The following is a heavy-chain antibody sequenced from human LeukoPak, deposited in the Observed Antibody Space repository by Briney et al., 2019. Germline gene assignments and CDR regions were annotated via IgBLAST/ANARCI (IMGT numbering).Heavy chain of an antibody. V-gene: IGHV1-2*06. CDR3: ARAEEGYGDSVAFDI. Sequence: ASVKVSCKASGYTFTSYYMHWVRQAPGQGLEWMRRINPNSGGTNYAQKFQGRVTMTRDTSISTAYMELSRLRSDDTAVYYCARAEEGYGDSVAFDIWGQGTMVTVSS. D-gene: IGHD4-17*01. J-gene: IGHJ3*02. CDR1: GYTFTSYY. CDR2: INPNSGGT.